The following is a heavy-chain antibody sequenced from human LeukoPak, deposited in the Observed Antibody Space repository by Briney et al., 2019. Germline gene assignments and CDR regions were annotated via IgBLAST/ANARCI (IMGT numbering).Heavy chain of an antibody. CDR3: ARDGYDSSGYRSSFDY. V-gene: IGHV3-48*03. CDR1: GFTFSSYE. Sequence: GGSLRLSCAPSGFTFSSYEMNWVRQAPGKGLEWVSYISSSGSTIYYADSVKGRFTISRDNAKNSLYLQMNSLRAEDTAVYYCARDGYDSSGYRSSFDYWGQGTLVTVSS. D-gene: IGHD3-22*01. J-gene: IGHJ4*02. CDR2: ISSSGSTI.